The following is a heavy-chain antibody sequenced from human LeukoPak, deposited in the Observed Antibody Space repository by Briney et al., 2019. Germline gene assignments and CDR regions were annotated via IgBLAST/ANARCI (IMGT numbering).Heavy chain of an antibody. CDR1: GFTFSSYS. Sequence: GGSLRLSCAASGFTFSSYSMNWVRQAPGKGLEWVSYISSSSSTIYYADSVKGRFTISRDNAKNSLYLQMNSLRAEDTAVYYCAKDDPVRSAFDIWGQGTMVTVSS. CDR2: ISSSSSTI. CDR3: AKDDPVRSAFDI. V-gene: IGHV3-48*01. J-gene: IGHJ3*02.